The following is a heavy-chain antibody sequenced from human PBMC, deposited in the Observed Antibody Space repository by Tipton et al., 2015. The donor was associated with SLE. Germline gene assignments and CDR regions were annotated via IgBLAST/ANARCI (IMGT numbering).Heavy chain of an antibody. CDR3: ARGARGYSYGSDEDFDS. CDR1: GSSLTGSY. J-gene: IGHJ4*02. Sequence: GLVKPSETLSLTCTVSGSSLTGSYWSWIRQPPGKGLAWIGYIYYTGSTEFAPSLKSRVTFSVDRSKNQFSLNLRSVTAADTAVYYCARGARGYSYGSDEDFDSWGQGILVTVSS. V-gene: IGHV4-59*01. D-gene: IGHD5-18*01. CDR2: IYYTGST.